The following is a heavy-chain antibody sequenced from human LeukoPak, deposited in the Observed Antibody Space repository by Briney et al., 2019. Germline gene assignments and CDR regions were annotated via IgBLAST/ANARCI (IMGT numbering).Heavy chain of an antibody. CDR1: GGSFSGYY. V-gene: IGHV4-59*01. D-gene: IGHD2/OR15-2a*01. Sequence: TSETLSLTCAVYGGSFSGYYWSWIRQPPGKGLEWIGYINYSGSTNYNPSLKSRVTISVDTSKNQFSLKLTSVTAADTALYYCARDLELGYWGQGTLVTVSS. CDR2: INYSGST. CDR3: ARDLELGY. J-gene: IGHJ4*02.